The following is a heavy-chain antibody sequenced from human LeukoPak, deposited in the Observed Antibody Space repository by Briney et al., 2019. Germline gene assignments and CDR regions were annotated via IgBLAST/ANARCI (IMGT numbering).Heavy chain of an antibody. CDR1: GFTFTSYS. J-gene: IGHJ4*02. Sequence: GGSLRLSCAASGFTFTSYSMNWVRQAPGKGLEWVSYIGSGGSTIYYADSVKGRFIISRDNAKSSLYLQMNSLRAEDTALYYCAKEVHYGSGGVLGYWGQGTLVTVSS. CDR2: IGSGGSTI. D-gene: IGHD3-10*01. V-gene: IGHV3-48*04. CDR3: AKEVHYGSGGVLGY.